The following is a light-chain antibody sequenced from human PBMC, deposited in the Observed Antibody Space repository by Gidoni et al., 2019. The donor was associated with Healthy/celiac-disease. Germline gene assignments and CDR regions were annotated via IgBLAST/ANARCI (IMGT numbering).Light chain of an antibody. CDR2: WAS. CDR3: QQYYSTPLT. CDR1: QSVLYSSNNKNY. Sequence: DIVMTQSPDSLAVSLGERATINCKSSQSVLYSSNNKNYLAWYQQNPGQPPKLLIYWASTRESGVPDRFSGSGSGTDFTLTSSSLQAEDVAVYYCQQYYSTPLTFGGGTKVEIK. V-gene: IGKV4-1*01. J-gene: IGKJ4*01.